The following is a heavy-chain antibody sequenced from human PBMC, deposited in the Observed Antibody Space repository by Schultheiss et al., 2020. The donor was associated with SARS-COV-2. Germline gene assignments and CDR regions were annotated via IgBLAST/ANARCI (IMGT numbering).Heavy chain of an antibody. Sequence: GESLKISCVASGFTFSSYDMHWVRQATGKGLEWVSAVGTSDDTHYQASVKGRFTISRDDSKNTLYLNMTGVRVEDTAVYYCARDGALGGMDVWGQGTTVTVSS. V-gene: IGHV3-13*04. D-gene: IGHD3-16*01. J-gene: IGHJ6*02. CDR2: VGTSDDT. CDR3: ARDGALGGMDV. CDR1: GFTFSSYD.